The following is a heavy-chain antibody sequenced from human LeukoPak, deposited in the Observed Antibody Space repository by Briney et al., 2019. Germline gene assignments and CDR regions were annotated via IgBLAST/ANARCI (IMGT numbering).Heavy chain of an antibody. CDR2: ISSSSSTI. CDR1: GFTFSSYS. J-gene: IGHJ4*02. V-gene: IGHV3-48*04. CDR3: ARDSTISLRYFDGIDY. D-gene: IGHD3-9*01. Sequence: GGSLRLSCAASGFTFSSYSMNWVRQAPGKGLEWVSYISSSSSTIYYADSVKGRFTISRDNAKNSLYLQMNSLRAEDTAVYYCARDSTISLRYFDGIDYWGQGTLVTVPS.